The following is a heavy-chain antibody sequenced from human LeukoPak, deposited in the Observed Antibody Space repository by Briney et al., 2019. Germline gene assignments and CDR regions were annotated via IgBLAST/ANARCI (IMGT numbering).Heavy chain of an antibody. CDR1: GFMFRSFE. J-gene: IGHJ4*02. D-gene: IGHD6-19*01. CDR2: ISSGGTTM. Sequence: GGSLRLSYAASGFMFRSFEMHWVRQAPGKGLEWVAYISSGGTTMYYADSVKGRFTISRDDAKNSLFLQMNSLRAEDTAVYYCALLAVASDFDYWGQGTLVTVSS. V-gene: IGHV3-48*03. CDR3: ALLAVASDFDY.